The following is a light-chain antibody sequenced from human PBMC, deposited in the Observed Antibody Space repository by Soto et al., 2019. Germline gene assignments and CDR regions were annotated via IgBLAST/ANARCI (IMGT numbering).Light chain of an antibody. CDR2: GAS. V-gene: IGKV3-15*01. CDR3: QQYTHWPWGT. J-gene: IGKJ4*01. CDR1: QSVHSN. Sequence: EIVMTQSPATLSLSPGETATLSCRASQSVHSNLAWFQQHPGQAPRLLIYGASSRATGIPVRFSGSGSGTEFSLTISSLQPEDFAVYYCQQYTHWPWGTFGGGTKVGIK.